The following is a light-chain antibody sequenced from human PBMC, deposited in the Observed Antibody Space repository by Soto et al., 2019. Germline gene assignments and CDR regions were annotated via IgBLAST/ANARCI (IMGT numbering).Light chain of an antibody. CDR3: CSYAGSYTLYV. CDR1: SSDVGGYNY. CDR2: DVS. J-gene: IGLJ1*01. V-gene: IGLV2-11*01. Sequence: QSVLTQPRSVSGSPGQSVTISCTGTSSDVGGYNYVSWYQQHLGKAPKLMIYDVSKRPSGVPDRFSGSKSGNTASLTISGLQAEDEADYYCCSYAGSYTLYVFGTGTKLTVL.